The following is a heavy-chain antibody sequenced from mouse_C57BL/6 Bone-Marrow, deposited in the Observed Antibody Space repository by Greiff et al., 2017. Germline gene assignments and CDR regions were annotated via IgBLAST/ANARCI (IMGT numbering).Heavy chain of an antibody. V-gene: IGHV1-54*01. Sequence: QVQLKQSGAELVRPGTSVKVSCKASGYAFTNYLIEWVKQRPGQGLEWIGVINPGSGGTNYNEKFKGKATLTADKSSSTAYMQLSSLTSEDSAVYFCARSTTVVGKLYAMDYWGQGTSVTVSS. CDR3: ARSTTVVGKLYAMDY. D-gene: IGHD1-1*01. CDR1: GYAFTNYL. J-gene: IGHJ4*01. CDR2: INPGSGGT.